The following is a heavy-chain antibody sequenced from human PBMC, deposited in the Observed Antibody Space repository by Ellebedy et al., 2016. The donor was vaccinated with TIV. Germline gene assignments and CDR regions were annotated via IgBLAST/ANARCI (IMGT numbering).Heavy chain of an antibody. Sequence: GESLKISCAASGFTFSSYSMSWVRQAPGKGLEWLAFIWYDGSNNNYADSVRGRFTISRDNYRNTLYLQMNRLRADDTAVYYCARDGCTTTTCFDYWGQGALVTVSS. V-gene: IGHV3-33*07. CDR1: GFTFSSYS. D-gene: IGHD2-2*01. CDR3: ARDGCTTTTCFDY. J-gene: IGHJ4*02. CDR2: IWYDGSNN.